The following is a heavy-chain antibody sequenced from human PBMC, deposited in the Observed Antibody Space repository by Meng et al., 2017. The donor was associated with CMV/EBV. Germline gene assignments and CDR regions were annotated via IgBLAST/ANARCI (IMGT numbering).Heavy chain of an antibody. Sequence: PHGAGPRRVKPSPSRYLTCTVAGGSMSSGDDYWSWIRQPPGKGLEWIGYIYYSGSTYYIPSLKSRVTISVAMSKNQFSLKLSAVTAADTAMYYCARAQYSSSCDYWGQGTLVTVSS. J-gene: IGHJ4*02. D-gene: IGHD6-13*01. CDR3: ARAQYSSSCDY. CDR1: GGSMSSGDDY. V-gene: IGHV4-30-4*08. CDR2: IYYSGST.